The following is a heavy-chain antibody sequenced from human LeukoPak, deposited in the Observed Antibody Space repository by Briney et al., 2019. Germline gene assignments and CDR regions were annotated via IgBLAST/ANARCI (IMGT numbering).Heavy chain of an antibody. V-gene: IGHV3-23*01. Sequence: GGSLRLSCAASGFTFSSYAMSWVRQAPGKGLEWVSAISGSGGSAYYADSVKGRFTISRDNSKNTLYLQMNSLRAEDTAVYYCAKDQGSSWYRAFDYWGQGTLVTVSS. D-gene: IGHD6-13*01. CDR2: ISGSGGSA. CDR1: GFTFSSYA. J-gene: IGHJ4*02. CDR3: AKDQGSSWYRAFDY.